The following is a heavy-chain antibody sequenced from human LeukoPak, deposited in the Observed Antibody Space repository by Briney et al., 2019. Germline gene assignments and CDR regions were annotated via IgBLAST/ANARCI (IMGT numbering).Heavy chain of an antibody. CDR2: IYYSGST. D-gene: IGHD1-1*01. CDR3: ARVADDWNQFDY. J-gene: IGHJ4*02. V-gene: IGHV4-30-4*08. Sequence: PSETLSLTCTVSGYSISSGYYWSWIRQPPGKGLEWIGYIYYSGSTYYNPSLKSRVTISVDTSKNQFSLKLSSVTAADTAAYYCARVADDWNQFDYWGQGTLVTVSS. CDR1: GYSISSGYY.